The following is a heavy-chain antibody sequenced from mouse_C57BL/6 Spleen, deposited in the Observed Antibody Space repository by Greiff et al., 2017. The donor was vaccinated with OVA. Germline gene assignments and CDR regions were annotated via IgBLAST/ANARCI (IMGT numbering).Heavy chain of an antibody. V-gene: IGHV14-2*01. CDR3: ATPWDRRDFDY. D-gene: IGHD4-1*01. CDR1: GFNIKDYY. Sequence: EVQGVESGAELVKPGASVKLSCTASGFNIKDYYMHWVKQRTEQGLEWIGRIDPEDGETTSAPKFQGKATITADTSSNTAYLQLSSLTSEDTAVYYCATPWDRRDFDYWGQGTTLTVSS. CDR2: IDPEDGET. J-gene: IGHJ2*01.